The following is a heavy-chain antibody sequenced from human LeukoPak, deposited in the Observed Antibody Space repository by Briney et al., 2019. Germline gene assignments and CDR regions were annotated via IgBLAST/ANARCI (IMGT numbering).Heavy chain of an antibody. V-gene: IGHV1-69*05. CDR2: IPIFGTA. CDR3: ARSRAGYSYGSANFDY. Sequence: IPIFGTANYAQKFQRRVTITTDESTSTAYMELSSLRSEDTAVYYCARSRAGYSYGSANFDYWGQGTLVTVSS. J-gene: IGHJ4*02. D-gene: IGHD5-18*01.